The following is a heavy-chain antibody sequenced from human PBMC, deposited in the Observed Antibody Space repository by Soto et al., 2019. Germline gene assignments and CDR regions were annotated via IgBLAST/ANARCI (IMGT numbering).Heavy chain of an antibody. V-gene: IGHV4-61*01. J-gene: IGHJ4*02. CDR1: GGSVSSGSYY. CDR3: ATADSGYDLDY. Sequence: QVQLQESGPGLVKPSETLSLTCTVSGGSVSSGSYYWSWIRQPPGKGLEWIGYIYYSGSTNYNPSLKSRVTISVDTSKNQFTLKLSSVTAADKAVYYCATADSGYDLDYWGQGTLVTVS. D-gene: IGHD5-12*01. CDR2: IYYSGST.